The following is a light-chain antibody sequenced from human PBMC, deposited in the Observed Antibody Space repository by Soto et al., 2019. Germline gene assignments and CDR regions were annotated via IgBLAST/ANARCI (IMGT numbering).Light chain of an antibody. J-gene: IGKJ3*01. CDR3: QQSYSTPGSFT. CDR2: AAS. Sequence: DIQMTQSPSSLSASVGDRVTITCRASQSISSYLNWYQQKPGKAPKLLIYAASSLQSGVPSRFSGRGSGTDFTLTISSLQPEDFATYYCQQSYSTPGSFTFGPGTKVDIK. V-gene: IGKV1-39*01. CDR1: QSISSY.